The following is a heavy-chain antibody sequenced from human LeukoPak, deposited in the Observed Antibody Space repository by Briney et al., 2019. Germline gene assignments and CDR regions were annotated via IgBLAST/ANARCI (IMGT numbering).Heavy chain of an antibody. CDR3: ARGRNRGVKIDY. Sequence: SETLSLTCAVYGGSFSGYYWSWIRQPPGKGLEWIGEINHSGSTNYNPSLKSRVTISVDTSKNQFSLKLSSVTAADTAVYYCARGRNRGVKIDYWGQGTLVTVSS. V-gene: IGHV4-34*01. CDR1: GGSFSGYY. D-gene: IGHD3-10*01. CDR2: INHSGST. J-gene: IGHJ4*02.